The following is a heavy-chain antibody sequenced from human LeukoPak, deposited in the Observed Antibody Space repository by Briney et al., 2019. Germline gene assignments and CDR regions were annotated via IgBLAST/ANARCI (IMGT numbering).Heavy chain of an antibody. CDR1: GFTFSSYE. Sequence: PGGSLRLSCAASGFTFSSYEMNWVRQAPGKGLEWVSSISSSSSYIYYADSVKGRFTISRDNAKNSLYLQMNSLRAEDTAVYYCARDSMGYYFDYWGQGTLVTVSS. V-gene: IGHV3-21*01. CDR2: ISSSSSYI. D-gene: IGHD2/OR15-2a*01. CDR3: ARDSMGYYFDY. J-gene: IGHJ4*02.